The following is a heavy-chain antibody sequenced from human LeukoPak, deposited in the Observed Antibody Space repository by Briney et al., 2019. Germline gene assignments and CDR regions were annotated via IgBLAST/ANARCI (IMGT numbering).Heavy chain of an antibody. V-gene: IGHV4-59*12. CDR2: IYYAVST. Sequence: PSETLSLTCTVSDGSISGSYWNWVRQPPGKGLEWIGYIYYAVSTNYNPPLKSRVTISVDTSKNQFSLKMCSVTAADTAAYFCARITQSYYGSGSYLDYWGQGTLVTVSS. CDR3: ARITQSYYGSGSYLDY. D-gene: IGHD3-10*01. CDR1: DGSISGSY. J-gene: IGHJ4*02.